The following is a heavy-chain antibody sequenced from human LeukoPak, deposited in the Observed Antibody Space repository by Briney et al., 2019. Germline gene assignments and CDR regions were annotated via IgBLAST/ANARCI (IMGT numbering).Heavy chain of an antibody. V-gene: IGHV4-59*08. CDR2: ISYSGNT. D-gene: IGHD6-19*01. Sequence: SETLSLTCTVSGGSISSYYWSWIRQPPGKGLEWIGYISYSGNTNYNPSLRSRVSISVDTSKNQFSLKLSSVTAADTAVYYCAASSPRGGWYYYYGMDVWGQGTTVTVSS. J-gene: IGHJ6*02. CDR1: GGSISSYY. CDR3: AASSPRGGWYYYYGMDV.